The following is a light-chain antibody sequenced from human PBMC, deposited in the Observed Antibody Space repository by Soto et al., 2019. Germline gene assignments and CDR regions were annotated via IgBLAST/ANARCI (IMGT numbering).Light chain of an antibody. Sequence: DIQLTQSPSFLSASVGDRVTITCRASQGIASYLAWYQQKPGKAPNLLIYPASSLQSGVPSRFSGSGSGTEFTLTISSLQPEDFATYYCQQVNSYPLTFG. CDR2: PAS. CDR3: QQVNSYPLT. V-gene: IGKV1-9*01. J-gene: IGKJ4*01. CDR1: QGIASY.